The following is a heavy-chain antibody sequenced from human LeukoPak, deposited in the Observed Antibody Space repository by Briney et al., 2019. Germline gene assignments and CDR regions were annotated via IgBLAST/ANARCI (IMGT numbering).Heavy chain of an antibody. Sequence: ASVKVSCKASGYTFTGYYMHWVRQAPGQGLEWMGWINPNSGGTNYAQKFQGRVTMTRDTSISTAYMELSRLRSDDTAVYYCARGYYDFWSGYYPAEGYMDVWGKGTTVTVSS. V-gene: IGHV1-2*02. D-gene: IGHD3-3*01. CDR3: ARGYYDFWSGYYPAEGYMDV. CDR1: GYTFTGYY. J-gene: IGHJ6*03. CDR2: INPNSGGT.